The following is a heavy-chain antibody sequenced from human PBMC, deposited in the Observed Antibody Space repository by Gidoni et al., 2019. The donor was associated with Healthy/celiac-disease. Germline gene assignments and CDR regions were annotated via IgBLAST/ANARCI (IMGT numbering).Heavy chain of an antibody. CDR3: ARSSEGSGLGSSPTPFDY. J-gene: IGHJ4*02. CDR2: ISYDGSNK. V-gene: IGHV3-30*04. Sequence: QVQLVASGGGVVQPGRSLRLSCAAAGFTFRSYAMHWVRQAPGKGLEWVAVISYDGSNKYYADSVKDRFTISRDNSKNTLYLQMNSLRAEDTAVYYCARSSEGSGLGSSPTPFDYWGQGTLVTVSS. D-gene: IGHD6-6*01. CDR1: GFTFRSYA.